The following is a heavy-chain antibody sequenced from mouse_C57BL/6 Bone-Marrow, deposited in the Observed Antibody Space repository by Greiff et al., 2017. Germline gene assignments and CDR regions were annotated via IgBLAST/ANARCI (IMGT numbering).Heavy chain of an antibody. CDR3: TGGSNPFDY. Sequence: DVKLVESGGGLVQPGGSMKLSCVASGFTFSNYWMNWVRQSPEKGLEWVAQIRLKSDNYATHYAESVKGRFTISRDDSKSSVYLQMNNLRAEDTGIYYCTGGSNPFDYWGQGTTLTVSS. CDR2: IRLKSDNYAT. V-gene: IGHV6-3*01. J-gene: IGHJ2*01. D-gene: IGHD1-1*01. CDR1: GFTFSNYW.